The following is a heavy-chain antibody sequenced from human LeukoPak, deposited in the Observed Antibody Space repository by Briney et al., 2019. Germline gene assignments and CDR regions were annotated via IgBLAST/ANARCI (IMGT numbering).Heavy chain of an antibody. D-gene: IGHD3-9*01. V-gene: IGHV5-51*01. CDR2: IYPGDSDT. CDR3: ARRYYDILTGYYDAFDM. Sequence: GESLKISCKGSGFSFTTYWIGWMRQMPGKGLEWMGIIYPGDSDTRYRPSFQGQVTISADKSISTAYLQWSSLKASDTAMYYCARRYYDILTGYYDAFDMWGQGTMVTVSS. J-gene: IGHJ3*02. CDR1: GFSFTTYW.